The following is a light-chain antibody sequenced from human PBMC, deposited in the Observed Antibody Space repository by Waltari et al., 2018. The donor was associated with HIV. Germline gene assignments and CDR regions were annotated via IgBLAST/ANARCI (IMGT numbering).Light chain of an antibody. Sequence: QSALTQPASVSGSPGQSLTISCTGTSTDVGGYTYVHWYQQQPGKVPKLIISEVSNRPSGVSDRFSGSKSGNTASLTISGLQAEDEAFYYCSSYTSISTYVFGTGTKVTVL. CDR1: STDVGGYTY. V-gene: IGLV2-14*03. J-gene: IGLJ1*01. CDR3: SSYTSISTYV. CDR2: EVS.